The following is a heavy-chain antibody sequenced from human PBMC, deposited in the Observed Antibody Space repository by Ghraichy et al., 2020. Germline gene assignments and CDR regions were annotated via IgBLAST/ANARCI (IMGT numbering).Heavy chain of an antibody. V-gene: IGHV3-53*01. CDR2: IYSGGST. D-gene: IGHD6-19*01. Sequence: GGSLRLSCAASGFTVSSNYMSWVRQAPGKGLEWVSVIYSGGSTYYADSVKGRFTISRDNSKNTLYLQMNSLRAEDTAVYYCARVHYPGYSSGWYKSGWFDPWGQGTLVTVSS. CDR1: GFTVSSNY. CDR3: ARVHYPGYSSGWYKSGWFDP. J-gene: IGHJ5*02.